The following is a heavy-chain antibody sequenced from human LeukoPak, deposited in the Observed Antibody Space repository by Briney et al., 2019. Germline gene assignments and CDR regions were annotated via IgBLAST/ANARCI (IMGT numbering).Heavy chain of an antibody. J-gene: IGHJ4*02. CDR1: GFTFSNFA. Sequence: TGGSLRLSCAASGFTFSNFAIHWVRQAPGKGLEFVSGIRSTGDSTYYANSAKGRFTISRDNSKNTLYLQMNSLRAEDTAVYYCAKDRNGAADYWGQGTLVTVSS. CDR3: AKDRNGAADY. D-gene: IGHD1-1*01. CDR2: IRSTGDST. V-gene: IGHV3-64*01.